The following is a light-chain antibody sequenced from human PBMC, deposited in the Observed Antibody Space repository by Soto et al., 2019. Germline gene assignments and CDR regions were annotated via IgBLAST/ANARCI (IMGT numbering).Light chain of an antibody. Sequence: QSVLTQPASVSGSPGQSITISCSGTSGYVGGYYYVSWYQQLPGKAPKLMISEVSNRPSGVSNRFSGSKSGNTASLTISGLQAEDEADYYCSSYTAGGTIFGTGTKV. CDR3: SSYTAGGTI. J-gene: IGLJ1*01. CDR1: SGYVGGYYY. CDR2: EVS. V-gene: IGLV2-14*01.